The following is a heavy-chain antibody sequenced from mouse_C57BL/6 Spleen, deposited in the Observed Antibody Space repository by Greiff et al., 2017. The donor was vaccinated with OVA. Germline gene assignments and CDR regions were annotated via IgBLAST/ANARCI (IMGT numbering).Heavy chain of an antibody. CDR1: GYTFTSYW. CDR2: IYPSDSET. D-gene: IGHD1-1*01. J-gene: IGHJ3*01. Sequence: QVQLQQPGAELVRPGSSVKLSCKASGYTFTSYWMNWVKQRPVQGLEWIGNIYPSDSETHYNQKFKGKATLTVDKSSSTAYMQLSSLTSEDSAVYYCARWVHRSCYGFWYWGKGTLVTASA. CDR3: ARWVHRSCYGFWY. V-gene: IGHV1-61*01.